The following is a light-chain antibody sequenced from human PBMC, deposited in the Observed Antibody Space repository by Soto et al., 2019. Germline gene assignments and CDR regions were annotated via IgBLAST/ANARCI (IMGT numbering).Light chain of an antibody. J-gene: IGLJ3*02. Sequence: QSALTQPASVSGSPGQSITISCTGTSSDVGSYNYISWYQQHPGKAPKLMIYDVSHRSSGVSNRFSGSKSGNTASLTISGIQAEDEADYYCSSYTSISTWVFGGGTKLTVL. CDR2: DVS. CDR1: SSDVGSYNY. V-gene: IGLV2-14*01. CDR3: SSYTSISTWV.